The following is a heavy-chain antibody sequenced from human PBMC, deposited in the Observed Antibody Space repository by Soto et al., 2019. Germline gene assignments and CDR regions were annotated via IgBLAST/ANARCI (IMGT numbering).Heavy chain of an antibody. CDR3: AIVLRSTRHAVDNCCFGP. J-gene: IGHJ5*02. D-gene: IGHD1-1*01. V-gene: IGHV3-30*03. CDR2: ISYDGSNT. CDR1: GLGISIDG. Sequence: LKRYWEGAGLGISIDGGDWGRNDPGKGLEWVALISYDGSNTYYADSVKGRFTISRDNAKNSLYLQMNSLRAEDTAVYYCAIVLRSTRHAVDNCCFGPWGQPTL.